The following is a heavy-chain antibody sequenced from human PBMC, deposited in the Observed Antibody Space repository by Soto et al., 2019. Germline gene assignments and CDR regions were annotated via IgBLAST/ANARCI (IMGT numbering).Heavy chain of an antibody. V-gene: IGHV1-69*13. J-gene: IGHJ6*02. D-gene: IGHD6-25*01. CDR2: IIPIFGTA. CDR1: GGTFSSYA. CDR3: ARAAGVAAAAEPGIGMDV. Sequence: GASVKVSCKASGGTFSSYAISWVRQAPGQGLEWMGGIIPIFGTANYAQKFQGRVTITADESTSTAYMELSSLRSEDTAVYYCARAAGVAAAAEPGIGMDVWGQGTTVTVSS.